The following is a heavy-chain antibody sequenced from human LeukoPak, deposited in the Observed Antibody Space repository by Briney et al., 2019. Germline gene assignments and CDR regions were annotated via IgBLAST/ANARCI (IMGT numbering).Heavy chain of an antibody. CDR2: IIPILGIA. D-gene: IGHD2-21*01. V-gene: IGHV1-69*04. J-gene: IGHJ4*02. CDR1: GGTFSSYA. Sequence: SVKVSCKASGGTFSSYAISGVRQAPGQGLEWMGRIIPILGIANYAQKFQGRVTITADKSTSTAYMELSSLRSEDTAVYYCAREHSRIVVVIANTALDYWDQGTLVTVSS. CDR3: AREHSRIVVVIANTALDY.